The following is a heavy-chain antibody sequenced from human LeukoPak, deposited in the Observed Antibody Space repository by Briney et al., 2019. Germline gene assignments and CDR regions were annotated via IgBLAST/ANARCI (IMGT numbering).Heavy chain of an antibody. CDR3: ARDVEFIAVAGTAFQH. CDR1: GFTFSSYS. J-gene: IGHJ1*01. D-gene: IGHD6-19*01. Sequence: QSGGSLRLSCAASGFTFSSYSMNWVRQAPGKGLEWVSSISSSSSYIYYADSVKGRFTISRVNAKNSLYLQMNSLRAEDTAVYYCARDVEFIAVAGTAFQHWGQGTLVTVSS. CDR2: ISSSSSYI. V-gene: IGHV3-21*01.